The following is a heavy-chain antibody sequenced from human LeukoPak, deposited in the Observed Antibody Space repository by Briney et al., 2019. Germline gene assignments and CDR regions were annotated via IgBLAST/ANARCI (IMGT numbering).Heavy chain of an antibody. J-gene: IGHJ4*02. Sequence: GGSLRLSCAASGFTFNTYAMSWVRQAPGKGLEWVSGISGGGGSTYYADSVKGRFTISRDNSKNTLYLQMSSLRAEDTALYYCAKGRGSSGYYNFDYWGQGTLVTASS. V-gene: IGHV3-23*01. D-gene: IGHD3-22*01. CDR3: AKGRGSSGYYNFDY. CDR2: ISGGGGST. CDR1: GFTFNTYA.